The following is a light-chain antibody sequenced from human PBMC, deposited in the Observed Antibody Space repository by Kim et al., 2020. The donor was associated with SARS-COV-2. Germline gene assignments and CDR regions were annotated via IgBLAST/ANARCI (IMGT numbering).Light chain of an antibody. Sequence: VLTQSPGTLSLSPGDRATLSCRASQSVNTRYLSWYQKKPGQAPRLLIHAVSNRATGIPDRFTGSGSGTDFTLTISRLEPEDFAVYYCQQYGGSPRYSFGQGTKLEI. CDR3: QQYGGSPRYS. V-gene: IGKV3-20*01. CDR1: QSVNTRY. J-gene: IGKJ2*01. CDR2: AVS.